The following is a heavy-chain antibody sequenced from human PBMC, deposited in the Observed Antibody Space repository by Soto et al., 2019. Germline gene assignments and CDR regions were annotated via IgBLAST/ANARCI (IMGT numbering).Heavy chain of an antibody. Sequence: GASVKVSCKASGYTFTSYGISWVRQAPGQGLEWMGWISAYNGNTNYAQKLQGRVTMTTDTSTSTAYMELRSLRSDDTAVYYCASLAAPRAPGSGWLEDRDYFDYWGQGTLVTVSS. J-gene: IGHJ4*02. CDR3: ASLAAPRAPGSGWLEDRDYFDY. CDR1: GYTFTSYG. V-gene: IGHV1-18*01. D-gene: IGHD6-19*01. CDR2: ISAYNGNT.